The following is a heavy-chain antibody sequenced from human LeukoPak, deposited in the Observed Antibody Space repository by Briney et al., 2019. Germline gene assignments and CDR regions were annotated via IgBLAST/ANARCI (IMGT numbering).Heavy chain of an antibody. D-gene: IGHD3-22*01. J-gene: IGHJ4*02. CDR1: GYTFTNYE. V-gene: IGHV1-8*01. CDR2: MDPGSGKT. Sequence: ASVKVSCKASGYTFTNYEITWVRKATGQGLEWMGWMDPGSGKTAYAQDLQGRITMTRSTSITTAYMELTNLTPEDTAVYYCARGLGSYDSSELTWPMISFWDQGTLVTVSS. CDR3: ARGLGSYDSSELTWPMISF.